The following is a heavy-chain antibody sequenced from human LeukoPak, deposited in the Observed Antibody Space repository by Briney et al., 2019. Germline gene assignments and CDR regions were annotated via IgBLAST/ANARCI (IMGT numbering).Heavy chain of an antibody. Sequence: GGSLRLSCAASGLSFSDYEMNWVRQAPGKGLEWVAYIHWSGTTTYYADSVKGRFTISRDNAKNSLFLHMNNLRAEDTAVYYCARVGDRTGYYYWFDPWGQGTLVTVSS. V-gene: IGHV3-48*03. CDR1: GLSFSDYE. D-gene: IGHD3-22*01. J-gene: IGHJ5*02. CDR3: ARVGDRTGYYYWFDP. CDR2: IHWSGTTT.